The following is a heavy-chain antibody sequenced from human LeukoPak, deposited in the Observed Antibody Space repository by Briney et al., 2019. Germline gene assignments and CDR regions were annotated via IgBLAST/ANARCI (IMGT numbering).Heavy chain of an antibody. CDR2: MNPNSGNT. CDR1: GYTFTSYD. D-gene: IGHD5-18*01. CDR3: ARGIYSYGKHYYYYGMDV. Sequence: GASVKVSCKASGYTFTSYDINWVRQATGQGLEWMGWMNPNSGNTGYARKFQGRVTMTRNTSISTAYMELSSLRSEDTAVYYCARGIYSYGKHYYYYGMDVWGQRTTVTVSS. J-gene: IGHJ6*02. V-gene: IGHV1-8*01.